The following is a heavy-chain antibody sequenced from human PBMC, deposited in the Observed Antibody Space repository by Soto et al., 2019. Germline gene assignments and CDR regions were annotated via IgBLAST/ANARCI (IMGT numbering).Heavy chain of an antibody. CDR2: IIPIFGTA. CDR1: GGTFSSYA. V-gene: IGHV1-69*06. J-gene: IGHJ6*02. Sequence: QVQLVQSGAEVKKPGSSVKVSCKASGGTFSSYAISWVRQAPGQGLEWMGGIIPIFGTAHYAQKFQGRVTITAYKSTSTADMELSSVRSEDTAVYYCARVMQQLADVWGQGTPVTVSS. D-gene: IGHD6-13*01. CDR3: ARVMQQLADV.